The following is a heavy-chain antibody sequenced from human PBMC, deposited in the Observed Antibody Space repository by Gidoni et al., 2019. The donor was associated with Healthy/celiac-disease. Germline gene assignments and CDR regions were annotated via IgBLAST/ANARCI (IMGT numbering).Heavy chain of an antibody. V-gene: IGHV1-46*01. CDR3: ASVSYYYYGMDV. Sequence: QVQLVQSGAEVKKPGASVKVSCKASGYTFTSYYMHWVRQAPGQGLEWMAIINPSGGSTSYAQKFQGRVTMTRDTSTSTVYMELSSLRSEDTAVYYCASVSYYYYGMDVWGQGTTVTVSS. CDR2: INPSGGST. CDR1: GYTFTSYY. J-gene: IGHJ6*02.